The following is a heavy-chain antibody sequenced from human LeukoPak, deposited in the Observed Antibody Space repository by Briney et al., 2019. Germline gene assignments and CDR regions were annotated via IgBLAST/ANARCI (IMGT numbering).Heavy chain of an antibody. Sequence: ASVKVSRKASGYTFTSYYMHWVRQAPGQGLEWMGIISTSGGNTGYAQKFQGRIIMTRDTSTSTVYLDLSSLRSDDTAVYYCARVWVGATKAGYGYWGQGTLVTVSS. J-gene: IGHJ4*02. V-gene: IGHV1-46*01. CDR1: GYTFTSYY. CDR3: ARVWVGATKAGYGY. CDR2: ISTSGGNT. D-gene: IGHD1-26*01.